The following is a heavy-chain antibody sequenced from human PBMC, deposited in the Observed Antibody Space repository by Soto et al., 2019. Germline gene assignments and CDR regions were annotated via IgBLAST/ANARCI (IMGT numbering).Heavy chain of an antibody. CDR3: ARVYCSGGSCYSIDY. CDR1: GYTFTSYY. CDR2: INPSGGGT. Sequence: ASVKVSCKASGYTFTSYYMHWVRQAPGQGLEWMGIINPSGGGTSYAQKFQGRVTMTRDTSTSTVYMELSSLRSEDTAVYYCARVYCSGGSCYSIDYWGQGTLVTVSS. D-gene: IGHD2-15*01. J-gene: IGHJ4*02. V-gene: IGHV1-46*03.